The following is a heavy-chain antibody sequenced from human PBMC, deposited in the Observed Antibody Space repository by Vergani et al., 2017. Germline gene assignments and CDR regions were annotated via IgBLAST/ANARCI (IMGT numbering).Heavy chain of an antibody. V-gene: IGHV5-10-1*01. Sequence: PSFRGHVTISADKSISTAYLQWSSLKASDTAMYYCARHPPRQQPIWYFDLWGRGTLVTVSS. CDR3: ARHPPRQQPIWYFDL. J-gene: IGHJ2*01. D-gene: IGHD6-13*01.